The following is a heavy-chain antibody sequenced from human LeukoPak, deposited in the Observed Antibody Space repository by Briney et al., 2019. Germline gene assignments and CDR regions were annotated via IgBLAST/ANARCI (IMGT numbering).Heavy chain of an antibody. CDR3: AMGVVGYCSSSSCQFDY. CDR1: GYTFTGYY. Sequence: ASVKVSCKASGYTFTGYYMHWVRQAPGQGLEWMGWINPNSGGTNYAQKFQGRVTMTRDTSISTAYMELSRLRSDDTAVYYCAMGVVGYCSSSSCQFDYWGQGTLVTVSS. V-gene: IGHV1-2*02. CDR2: INPNSGGT. D-gene: IGHD2-2*01. J-gene: IGHJ4*02.